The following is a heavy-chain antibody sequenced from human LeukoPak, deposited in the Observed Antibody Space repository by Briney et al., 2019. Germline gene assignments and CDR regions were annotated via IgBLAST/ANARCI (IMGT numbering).Heavy chain of an antibody. CDR2: INHSGST. V-gene: IGHV4-34*01. CDR3: ARENWNDVNYFDY. Sequence: SETLSLTCAVYGGSFSGYYWSWIRQPPGKGLEWIGEINHSGSTNYNPSLKSRVTISVDTSKNQFSLKLSSVTAADTAVYYCARENWNDVNYFDYWGQGTLVTVSS. J-gene: IGHJ4*02. D-gene: IGHD1-1*01. CDR1: GGSFSGYY.